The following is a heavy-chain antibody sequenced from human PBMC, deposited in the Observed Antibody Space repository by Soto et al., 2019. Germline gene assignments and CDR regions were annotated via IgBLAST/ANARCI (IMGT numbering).Heavy chain of an antibody. J-gene: IGHJ5*02. Sequence: SVKVSCKASGGTFSSYAISWVRQAPGQGLEWMGGIIPIFGTANYAQKFQGRVTITADESTSTAYMELSSLRSEDTAVYYCARDSGTTIAARPSGTFDPWGQGTLVTVS. V-gene: IGHV1-69*13. CDR2: IIPIFGTA. D-gene: IGHD6-6*01. CDR1: GGTFSSYA. CDR3: ARDSGTTIAARPSGTFDP.